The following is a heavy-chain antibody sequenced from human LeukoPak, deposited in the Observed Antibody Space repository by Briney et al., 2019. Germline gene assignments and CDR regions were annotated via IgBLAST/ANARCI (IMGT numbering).Heavy chain of an antibody. V-gene: IGHV4-61*01. CDR3: ARDRDSSGYYYHAFDT. CDR2: IYYSGST. Sequence: SETLSLTCTVSGGSVSSGSYYWSWIRQPPGKGLEWIGYIYYSGSTNYNPSLKSRVTISVDTSKNQFSLKLSSVTAADTAVYYCARDRDSSGYYYHAFDTWGQGTMVTVSS. CDR1: GGSVSSGSYY. J-gene: IGHJ3*02. D-gene: IGHD3-22*01.